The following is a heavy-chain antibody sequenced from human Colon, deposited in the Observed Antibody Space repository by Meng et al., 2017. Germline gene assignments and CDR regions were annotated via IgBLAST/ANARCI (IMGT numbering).Heavy chain of an antibody. CDR3: ARGVDWAKSCNF. Sequence: VQLRQWGEGTLEPSESLAPCCAVYGGSFSYYYLCWIRQSGRKRLEWVWEIPPSGSTGYSPSLQRRVTITINTSKNQVPLTLSSMTAADTAVYYCARGVDWAKSCNFWGQGTLVTVSS. D-gene: IGHD2-8*01. J-gene: IGHJ4*02. CDR1: GGSFSYYY. V-gene: IGHV4-34*01. CDR2: IPPSGST.